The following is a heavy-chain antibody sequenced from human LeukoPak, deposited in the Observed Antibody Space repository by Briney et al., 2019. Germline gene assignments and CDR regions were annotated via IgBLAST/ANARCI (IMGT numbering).Heavy chain of an antibody. J-gene: IGHJ4*02. D-gene: IGHD3-9*01. CDR1: GFTFSSYA. V-gene: IGHV3-23*01. CDR2: FSGSGGST. CDR3: ARDLDYDILTGYDY. Sequence: GGSLRLSCAASGFTFSSYAMSWVRQAPGKGLECISGFSGSGGSTYYADSVKGRFTISRDNAKNSLYLQMNSLRAEDTAVYYCARDLDYDILTGYDYWGQGTLVTVSS.